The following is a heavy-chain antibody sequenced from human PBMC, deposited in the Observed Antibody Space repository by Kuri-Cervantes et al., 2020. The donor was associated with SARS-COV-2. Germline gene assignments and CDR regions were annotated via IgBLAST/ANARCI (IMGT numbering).Heavy chain of an antibody. V-gene: IGHV4-31*02. J-gene: IGHJ5*01. CDR2: ISHSGNT. CDR3: ARDRNYGLGRYDS. CDR1: GGSINSGGYY. Sequence: SCTVSGGSINSGGYYWSWIRQHPGQGLEWIGYISHSGNTHYNSSLKSRLRISIDTSENQFSLRLSSVTAADTAVYYCARDRNYGLGRYDSWGQGTRVTGAS. D-gene: IGHD3-10*01.